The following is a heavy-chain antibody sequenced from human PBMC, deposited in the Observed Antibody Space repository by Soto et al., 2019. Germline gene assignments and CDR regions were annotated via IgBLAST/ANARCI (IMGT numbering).Heavy chain of an antibody. J-gene: IGHJ6*02. CDR3: ARVRWFGELLHYYYYGMDV. CDR2: IIPIFGTA. CDR1: GGTFSSYA. Sequence: SVKVSCKASGGTFSSYAISWVRQAPGQGLEWMGGIIPIFGTANYAQKFQGRVTITADESTSTAYMELSSLRSEDTAVYYCARVRWFGELLHYYYYGMDVWGQGTTVTVSS. D-gene: IGHD3-10*01. V-gene: IGHV1-69*13.